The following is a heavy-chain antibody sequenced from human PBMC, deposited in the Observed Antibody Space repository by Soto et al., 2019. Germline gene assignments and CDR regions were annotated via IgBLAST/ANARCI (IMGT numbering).Heavy chain of an antibody. Sequence: EVQLVESGGGLAQPGGSLRLSCAASGFTFSSDAMDWVRQAPGKGLEYVSGISSNGIGTYYASSVKGRFTISRDNSRDTVYRQMDSLRPEDMAVYYCARRARADYYYMDVWCKGTTVTVS. CDR1: GFTFSSDA. V-gene: IGHV3-64*01. CDR3: ARRARADYYYMDV. D-gene: IGHD6-6*01. CDR2: ISSNGIGT. J-gene: IGHJ6*03.